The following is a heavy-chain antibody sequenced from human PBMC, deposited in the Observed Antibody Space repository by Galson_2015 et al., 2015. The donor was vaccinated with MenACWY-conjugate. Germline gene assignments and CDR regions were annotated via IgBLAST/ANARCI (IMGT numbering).Heavy chain of an antibody. V-gene: IGHV3-23*01. D-gene: IGHD3-10*01. CDR3: AQGAGSRWFDP. CDR1: GITFSSYA. J-gene: IGHJ5*02. CDR2: ISTTGGTT. Sequence: SLRLSCAASGITFSSYAMSWVRQAPGKGLEWVSSISTTGGTTYYADSVKGRFTISRDYSKNTLYLQMNSLRAGDTAVYYCAQGAGSRWFDPWGQGTLVIVSS.